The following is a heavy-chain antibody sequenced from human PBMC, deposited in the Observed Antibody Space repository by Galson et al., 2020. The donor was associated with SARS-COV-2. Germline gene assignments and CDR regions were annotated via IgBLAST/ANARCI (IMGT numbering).Heavy chain of an antibody. V-gene: IGHV3-64D*06. CDR2: INSHGDTI. D-gene: IGHD3-3*01. Sequence: GGSLRLSCSASGFTFKTFAMHWVRQAPGKGLEYVSGINSHGDTISYADSVKGRFSISRDNSRDTFYLQMSSLRTEDTALYYCVKATNDFWSDGSTSGYFDYWGQAIRVTVSS. CDR1: GFTFKTFA. CDR3: VKATNDFWSDGSTSGYFDY. J-gene: IGHJ4*02.